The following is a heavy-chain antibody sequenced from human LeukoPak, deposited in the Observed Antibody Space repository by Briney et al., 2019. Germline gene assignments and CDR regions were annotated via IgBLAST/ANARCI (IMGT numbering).Heavy chain of an antibody. V-gene: IGHV4-30-2*01. Sequence: SETLSLTCAVSGGSISSGGYSWSWIRQPPGKGLEWIGYIYHSGSTYYNPSLKSRVTISVDRSKNQFSLKLSSVTAADTAVYYCARESGGASGGYFDYWGQGTLVTVSS. D-gene: IGHD1-26*01. CDR1: GGSISSGGYS. CDR3: ARESGGASGGYFDY. J-gene: IGHJ4*02. CDR2: IYHSGST.